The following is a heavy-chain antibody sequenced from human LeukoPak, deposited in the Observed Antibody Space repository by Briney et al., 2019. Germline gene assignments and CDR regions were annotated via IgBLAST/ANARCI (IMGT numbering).Heavy chain of an antibody. CDR2: IKQDGSEK. D-gene: IGHD5-24*01. Sequence: QSGGSLRLSCAASGFIFTNYAMNWVRQAPGKGLEWVANIKQDGSEKYYVDSVKGRFTISRDNAKNSLYLQMNSLRAEDTAVYYCARGSTGWLQLPAYFDYWGQGTLVTVSS. V-gene: IGHV3-7*01. CDR1: GFIFTNYA. CDR3: ARGSTGWLQLPAYFDY. J-gene: IGHJ4*02.